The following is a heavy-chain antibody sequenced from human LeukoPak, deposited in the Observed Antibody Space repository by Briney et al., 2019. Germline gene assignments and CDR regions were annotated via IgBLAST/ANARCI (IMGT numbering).Heavy chain of an antibody. D-gene: IGHD1-26*01. CDR1: GFTFSSYD. CDR3: ASGIRAFDN. J-gene: IGHJ4*02. V-gene: IGHV3-30*02. CDR2: IRYDGSNK. Sequence: GGSLRLSCAASGFTFSSYDIHWVRQAPGKGREWVAFIRYDGSNKYYADSVRGRFTISRDNSKNTLYLQMNSLRAEDTAVYYCASGIRAFDNWGQGTLVTVSA.